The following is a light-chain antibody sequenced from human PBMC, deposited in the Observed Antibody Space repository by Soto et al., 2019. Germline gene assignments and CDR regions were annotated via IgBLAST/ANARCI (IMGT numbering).Light chain of an antibody. Sequence: QSVLTQPASVSGSPGQSITISCTGTSSDVGGYNYVSWYQQPPGKAPKLMIYEVSNRPSGVSNRFSGSKSGNTASLTISGLQAEDEADYYCSSYTSSSTYVFGTGTKVTV. CDR3: SSYTSSSTYV. J-gene: IGLJ1*01. CDR2: EVS. V-gene: IGLV2-14*01. CDR1: SSDVGGYNY.